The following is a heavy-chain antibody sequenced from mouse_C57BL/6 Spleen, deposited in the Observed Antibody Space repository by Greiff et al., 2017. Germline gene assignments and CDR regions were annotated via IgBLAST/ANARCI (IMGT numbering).Heavy chain of an antibody. J-gene: IGHJ1*03. D-gene: IGHD2-3*01. V-gene: IGHV1-69*01. Sequence: QVQLQQPGAELVMPGASVKLSCKASGYTFTSYWMHWVKQRPGQGLEWIGEIDPSDSYTNYNQKFKGKSTLTVDKSSSTAYMPLSSLTSEDSAVYYCARGDGYYRYFDVWGTGTTVTVSS. CDR2: IDPSDSYT. CDR3: ARGDGYYRYFDV. CDR1: GYTFTSYW.